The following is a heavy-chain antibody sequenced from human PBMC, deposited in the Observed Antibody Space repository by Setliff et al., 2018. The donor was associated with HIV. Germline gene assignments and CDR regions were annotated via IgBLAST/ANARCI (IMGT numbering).Heavy chain of an antibody. D-gene: IGHD3-22*01. CDR3: ATVSGDYYDSSDRP. Sequence: ASVKVSCKASGYTFSAYYIHWVQQAPGKGLEWMGRVDPEDGETMYADKFQARVTITADTSTDTAYLELSSLRSEDTAVYYCATVSGDYYDSSDRPWGQGTLVTSPQ. J-gene: IGHJ5*02. CDR2: VDPEDGET. V-gene: IGHV1-69-2*01. CDR1: GYTFSAYY.